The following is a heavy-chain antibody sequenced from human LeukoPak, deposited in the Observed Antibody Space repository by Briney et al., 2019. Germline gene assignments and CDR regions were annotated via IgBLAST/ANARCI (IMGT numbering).Heavy chain of an antibody. J-gene: IGHJ5*02. V-gene: IGHV4-59*01. CDR1: GGSISSYY. CDR2: IYYSGST. Sequence: SETLSLTCTVSGGSISSYYWSWIRQPPGKGLEWIGYIYYSGSTNYNPSLKSRVTISVDTSKNQFSLKLSSVTAADTAVYYCARAGILLNWFDPWGQGTLVTVSS. CDR3: ARAGILLNWFDP. D-gene: IGHD1-1*01.